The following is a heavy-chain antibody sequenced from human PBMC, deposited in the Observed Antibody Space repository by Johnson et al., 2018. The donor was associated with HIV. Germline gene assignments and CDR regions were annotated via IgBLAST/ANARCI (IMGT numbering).Heavy chain of an antibody. CDR3: AKDKGVVILRGDAFDI. V-gene: IGHV3-43*01. CDR1: GFTFDDYT. J-gene: IGHJ3*02. D-gene: IGHD2-21*01. CDR2: ISWDGGST. Sequence: VPLVESGGGVVRPGDSLRHSCVASGFTFDDYTMHWVRQAPGKGLEWVSLISWDGGSTYYADSVKVRFTISRDNSKNSLYLQMNSLRTEDTALYYCAKDKGVVILRGDAFDIWGQGTMVTVSS.